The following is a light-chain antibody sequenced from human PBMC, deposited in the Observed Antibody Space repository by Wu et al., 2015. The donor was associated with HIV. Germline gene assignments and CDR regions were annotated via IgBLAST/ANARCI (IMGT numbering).Light chain of an antibody. Sequence: LSCRASQSVSSYLAWYQQKPGQAPRLLIYDVSNRATGIPARFRGSGSGADFTLTISSLEPEDFAVYYCQQRSNWPYSFGQGTKLEIK. V-gene: IGKV3-11*01. CDR1: QSVSSY. J-gene: IGKJ2*03. CDR3: QQRSNWPYS. CDR2: DVS.